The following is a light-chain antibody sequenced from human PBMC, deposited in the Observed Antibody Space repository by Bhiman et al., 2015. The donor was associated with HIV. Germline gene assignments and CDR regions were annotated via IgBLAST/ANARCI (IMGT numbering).Light chain of an antibody. Sequence: SSELTQDPAVSVALGQTVRITCQGDSLRSYYASWYQQKPGQAPVVVIYGQNNRPSGIPDRFSGSTSGNTASLTITGAQAEDEADYYCNSRDSSNNHNVFGTGTKVTVL. CDR3: NSRDSSNNHNV. CDR2: GQN. V-gene: IGLV3-19*01. J-gene: IGLJ1*01. CDR1: SLRSYY.